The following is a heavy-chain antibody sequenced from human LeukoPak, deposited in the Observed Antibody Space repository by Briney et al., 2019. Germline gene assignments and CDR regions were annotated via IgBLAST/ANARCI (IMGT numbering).Heavy chain of an antibody. J-gene: IGHJ6*02. V-gene: IGHV4-59*01. D-gene: IGHD4-11*01. CDR2: IYYSGST. CDR1: GGSISSYY. Sequence: SETLSLTCTVSGGSISSYYWSWIRQPPGKGLEWVGYIYYSGSTNYNPSLKSRVTISVDTSKNQFSLKLSSVTAADTAVYYCARSTVTNYYYYGMDVWGQGTTVTVSS. CDR3: ARSTVTNYYYYGMDV.